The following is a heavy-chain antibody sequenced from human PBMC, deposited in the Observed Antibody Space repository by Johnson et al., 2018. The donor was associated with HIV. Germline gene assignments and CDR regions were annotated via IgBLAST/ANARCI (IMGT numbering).Heavy chain of an antibody. Sequence: QEKLVESGGGVVQPGGSLRLSCAASGFTFSSYGMHWVRQTPGKVLEWVTFIRYDGSNKYYADSVKGRFTISRDNAKNSLYLQMNSLRAEDTAVYYCASDWGSRHAFDIWGQGTMVTVSS. CDR1: GFTFSSYG. CDR3: ASDWGSRHAFDI. D-gene: IGHD7-27*01. J-gene: IGHJ3*02. CDR2: IRYDGSNK. V-gene: IGHV3-30*02.